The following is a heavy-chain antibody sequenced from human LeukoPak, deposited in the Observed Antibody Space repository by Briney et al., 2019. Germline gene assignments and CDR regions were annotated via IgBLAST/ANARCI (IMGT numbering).Heavy chain of an antibody. CDR1: GFTFSSYA. CDR2: ISGSGGST. CDR3: AKDFFYSSGPNWFDP. J-gene: IGHJ5*02. Sequence: GGSLTLSCAASGFTFSSYAMSWVRQAPGKGLEWVSAISGSGGSTCYADSVKGRFAISRDNSKNTLYLQMNSLRAEDTAVYYCAKDFFYSSGPNWFDPWGQGTLVTVSS. V-gene: IGHV3-23*01. D-gene: IGHD6-19*01.